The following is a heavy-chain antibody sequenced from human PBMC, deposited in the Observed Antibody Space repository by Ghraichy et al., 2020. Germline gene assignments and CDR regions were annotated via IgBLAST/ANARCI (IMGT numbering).Heavy chain of an antibody. CDR3: ARDRSGVAAAGYWWFDL. Sequence: LSLTCAASGFTFSSYVINWVRQAPGKGLEWVSSISSSSSHIYYADSVKGRFTISRDNAKNSLYLQMNSLRVEDTAVYYCARDRSGVAAAGYWWFDLWGSGTLVTVSS. V-gene: IGHV3-21*01. J-gene: IGHJ2*01. D-gene: IGHD6-13*01. CDR2: ISSSSSHI. CDR1: GFTFSSYV.